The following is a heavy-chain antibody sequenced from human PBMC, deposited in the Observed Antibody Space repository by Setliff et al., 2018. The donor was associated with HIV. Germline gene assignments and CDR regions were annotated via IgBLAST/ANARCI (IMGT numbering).Heavy chain of an antibody. V-gene: IGHV4-59*01. CDR3: ARGHTWNYYGGDYFDY. D-gene: IGHD1-7*01. Sequence: SETLSLTCSVSGGSIRSYYWSWIRQPPGKALEWIGYIYLSGSTHYSPSLKSRVSISIDTSKNQFSLRLSSVTAADTAVYYCARGHTWNYYGGDYFDYWGQGSLVTVSS. CDR1: GGSIRSYY. J-gene: IGHJ4*02. CDR2: IYLSGST.